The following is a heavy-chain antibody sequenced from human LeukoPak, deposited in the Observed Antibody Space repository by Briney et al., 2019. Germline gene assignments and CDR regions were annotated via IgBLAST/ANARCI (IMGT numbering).Heavy chain of an antibody. J-gene: IGHJ5*02. CDR3: ARKRSYGRFFDP. CDR1: GYTFTSYD. CDR2: MNPNSGDT. V-gene: IGHV1-8*01. Sequence: ASVKVSCKASGYTFTSYDINWVRQATGQGLEWMGWMNPNSGDTGYAQKFQGRVTMTRNTSISTAYMELSSLRSEDTAVYYSARKRSYGRFFDPWGQGTLVTVSS. D-gene: IGHD4-17*01.